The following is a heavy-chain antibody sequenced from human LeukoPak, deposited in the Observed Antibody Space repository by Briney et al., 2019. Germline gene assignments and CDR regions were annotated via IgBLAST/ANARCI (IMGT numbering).Heavy chain of an antibody. CDR1: GFTFDDYA. J-gene: IGHJ4*02. V-gene: IGHV3-9*01. D-gene: IGHD6-19*01. CDR3: ARDHHSSGWYYFDY. Sequence: GGSLRLSCAASGFTFDDYAMHWVRQAPGKGLEWVSGISWNSGSIGYADSVKGRFTISRDNSKNTLYLQMNSLRAEDTAVYYCARDHHSSGWYYFDYWGQGTLVTVSS. CDR2: ISWNSGSI.